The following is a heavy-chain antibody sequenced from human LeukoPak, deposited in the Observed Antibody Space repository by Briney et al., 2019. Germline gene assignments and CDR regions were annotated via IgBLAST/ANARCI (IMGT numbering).Heavy chain of an antibody. Sequence: PGGSLRLSCAASGFTFSSYSMNWVRQAPGKGLEWVSYISSSSNTIYYADSVKGRFTISRDNAKNSLYLQMNSLRDEDTAVYYCAGPIGSGWPFDYWGQGTLVTVSS. CDR2: ISSSSNTI. CDR3: AGPIGSGWPFDY. V-gene: IGHV3-48*02. CDR1: GFTFSSYS. D-gene: IGHD6-19*01. J-gene: IGHJ4*02.